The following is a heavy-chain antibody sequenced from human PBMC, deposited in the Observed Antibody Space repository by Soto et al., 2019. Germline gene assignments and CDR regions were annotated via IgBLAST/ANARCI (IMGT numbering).Heavy chain of an antibody. J-gene: IGHJ6*02. D-gene: IGHD1-26*01. V-gene: IGHV3-11*06. CDR1: GLTFSDYD. Sequence: PGGSLRLSCAASGLTFSDYDMSWIRQAPGKGPEWISHISSSATHTNYADSVKGRFTVSRDNAKNSLYLQMNSLRDDDTAMYYCAKVAPRTVGTTFNYYYGMDVWGQGTTVTVSS. CDR2: ISSSATHT. CDR3: AKVAPRTVGTTFNYYYGMDV.